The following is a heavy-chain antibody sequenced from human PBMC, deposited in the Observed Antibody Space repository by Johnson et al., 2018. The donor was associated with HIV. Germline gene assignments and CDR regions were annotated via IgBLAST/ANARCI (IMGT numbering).Heavy chain of an antibody. J-gene: IGHJ3*02. CDR2: IGTAGDT. CDR1: GLTVSSNY. V-gene: IGHV3-66*03. CDR3: AKVHIPARWSAAFDI. Sequence: EVLLLESGGGLIQPGGSLRLSCAASGLTVSSNYMNWVRQAPGKGLEWVSAIGTAGDTYYPGSVKGRFTISRDNSKNTLYLQMSSLRTEDTAVYYCAKVHIPARWSAAFDIWGQGTMVTVSS. D-gene: IGHD6-6*01.